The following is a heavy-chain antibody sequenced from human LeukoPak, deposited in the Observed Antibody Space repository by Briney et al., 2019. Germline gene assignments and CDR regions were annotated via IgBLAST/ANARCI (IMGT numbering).Heavy chain of an antibody. CDR3: AKSRTLPSN. J-gene: IGHJ4*02. CDR1: GFTFSGSA. Sequence: GGSLRLSCAASGFTFSGSAMHWVRQASGKGLEWVGRIRSKAYSYATAYAASVKGRFTISRDNSKNTLYLQMNSLRAEDTAVYYCAKSRTLPSNWGQGTLVTVSS. D-gene: IGHD1-14*01. CDR2: IRSKAYSYAT. V-gene: IGHV3-73*01.